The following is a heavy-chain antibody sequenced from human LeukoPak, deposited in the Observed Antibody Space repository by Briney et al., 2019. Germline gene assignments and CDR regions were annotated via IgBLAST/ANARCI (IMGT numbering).Heavy chain of an antibody. J-gene: IGHJ6*04. Sequence: ASVKVSCKASGYNFTSYGISWVRQAPGQGLEWMGWISAYNGNTNYAQKLQGRVTMTTDTSTSTAYMELRSLRSDDTAVYYCARFPYGSGSYYYYYGMDVWGKGTTVTVSS. CDR1: GYNFTSYG. D-gene: IGHD3-10*01. CDR3: ARFPYGSGSYYYYYGMDV. V-gene: IGHV1-18*04. CDR2: ISAYNGNT.